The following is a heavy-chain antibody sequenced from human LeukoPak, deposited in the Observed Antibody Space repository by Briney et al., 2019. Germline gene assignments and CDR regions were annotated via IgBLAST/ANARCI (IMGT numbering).Heavy chain of an antibody. J-gene: IGHJ4*02. V-gene: IGHV3-66*02. CDR3: ARDFWSGYYY. CDR2: IYSGGST. Sequence: GGSLILSCAASGFTVSSNYMSWVRQAPGKGLEWVSVIYSGGSTYYADSVKGRFTISRDNSKNTLYLQMNSLRAEDTVVYYCARDFWSGYYYWGQGTLVTVSS. D-gene: IGHD3-3*01. CDR1: GFTVSSNY.